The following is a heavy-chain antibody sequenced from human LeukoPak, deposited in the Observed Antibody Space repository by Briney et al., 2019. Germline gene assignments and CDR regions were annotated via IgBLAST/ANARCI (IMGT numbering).Heavy chain of an antibody. J-gene: IGHJ4*02. CDR2: ISGYNGNT. CDR3: ARALRVGRYSADY. D-gene: IGHD2-15*01. CDR1: GYTFISYG. Sequence: ASVKVSCKASGYTFISYGISWVRHAPGQGLEWMGWISGYNGNTNYAQKFQGRVTMTTDTSTSTAYLELSSLRSEDTAVYYCARALRVGRYSADYWGQGTLVTVSS. V-gene: IGHV1-18*01.